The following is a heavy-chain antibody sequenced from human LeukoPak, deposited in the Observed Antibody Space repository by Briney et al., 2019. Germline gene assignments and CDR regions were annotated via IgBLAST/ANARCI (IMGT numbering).Heavy chain of an antibody. CDR1: GYTLTELS. Sequence: ASVKVSCKVSGYTLTELSMHWVRQAPGKGLEWMGGFDPEDGETIYAQKFQGRVTMTEDTSTDTAYMELSSLRSEDTAVYYCATAGSGSYSFDYWGQGTLVTVSS. J-gene: IGHJ4*02. CDR3: ATAGSGSYSFDY. V-gene: IGHV1-24*01. D-gene: IGHD3-10*01. CDR2: FDPEDGET.